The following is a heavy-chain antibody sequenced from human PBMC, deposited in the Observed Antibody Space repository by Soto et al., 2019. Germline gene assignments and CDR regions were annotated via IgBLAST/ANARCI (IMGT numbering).Heavy chain of an antibody. CDR1: GGTFSSYT. CDR2: IIPILGIA. CDR3: ARDTPYGSGSYHDYYSGMDV. V-gene: IGHV1-69*08. J-gene: IGHJ6*02. Sequence: QVQLVQSGAEVKKPGSSVKVSCKASGGTFSSYTISWVRQAPGQGLEWMGRIIPILGIANYAQKFQGRVTITADKATSTADMELSSLRSADTAVYYCARDTPYGSGSYHDYYSGMDVWGQGTTVTVSS. D-gene: IGHD3-10*01.